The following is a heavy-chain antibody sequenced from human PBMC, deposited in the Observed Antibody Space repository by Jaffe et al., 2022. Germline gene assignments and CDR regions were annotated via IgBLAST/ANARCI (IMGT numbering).Heavy chain of an antibody. V-gene: IGHV3-7*05. J-gene: IGHJ6*03. CDR2: IDQDGNEK. CDR3: ARDLTVSPRDHYYYMDV. CDR1: GFSFESYW. Sequence: EEQLVESGGGLVQPGGSLRLSCAASGFSFESYWMTWVRQVPGRGQEWVANIDQDGNEKYYKDSVKGRFTISRDNSKNSLYLQMDSLRVEDTAVYYCARDLTVSPRDHYYYMDVWGEGTTVTVSS. D-gene: IGHD4-17*01.